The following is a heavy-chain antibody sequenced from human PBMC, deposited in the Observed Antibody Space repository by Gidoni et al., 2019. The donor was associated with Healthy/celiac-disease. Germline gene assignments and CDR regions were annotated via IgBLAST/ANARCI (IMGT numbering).Heavy chain of an antibody. D-gene: IGHD6-19*01. J-gene: IGHJ4*02. CDR2: ISSSSSYI. CDR3: ARVRLGQWLDAGDY. V-gene: IGHV3-21*01. Sequence: EVQLVESGGGLVKPGGSLRLSCAASGFPFRSYSMNWVRQAPGKGLEWGSSISSSSSYIYYADSVKGRFTISRDNAKNSLYLQMNSLRAEDTAVYYCARVRLGQWLDAGDYWGQGTLVTVSS. CDR1: GFPFRSYS.